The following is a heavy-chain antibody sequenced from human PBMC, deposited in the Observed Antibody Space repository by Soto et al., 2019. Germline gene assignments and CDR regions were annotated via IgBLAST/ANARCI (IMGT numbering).Heavy chain of an antibody. D-gene: IGHD3-10*02. V-gene: IGHV4-59*01. Sequence: QVQLQESGPGLVKPSETLSLTCTVSGGSISSYYWSWIRQPPGKGLEWIGYIYYSGSTNYNPSLQSRVTISIDTSNNQFSLKLSSVTAADTALYYCSRSLCSGGLDGMDVWGQGNTVTVSS. J-gene: IGHJ6*02. CDR2: IYYSGST. CDR1: GGSISSYY. CDR3: SRSLCSGGLDGMDV.